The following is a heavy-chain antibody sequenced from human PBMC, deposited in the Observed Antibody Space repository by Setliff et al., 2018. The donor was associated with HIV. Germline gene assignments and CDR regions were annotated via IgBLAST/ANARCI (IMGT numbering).Heavy chain of an antibody. CDR2: IYYTGST. CDR3: ARAEGSYGPFYYYYYYMDV. V-gene: IGHV4-59*11. Sequence: SETLSLTFTVSGGSISSHYWSWIRQPPGKGLEWIGYIYYTGSTNYNHSLKSRVTMSVDTSKNQFSLKLTSVTAADTAMYYCARAEGSYGPFYYYYYYMDVWGKGTTVTVSS. CDR1: GGSISSHY. D-gene: IGHD5-18*01. J-gene: IGHJ6*03.